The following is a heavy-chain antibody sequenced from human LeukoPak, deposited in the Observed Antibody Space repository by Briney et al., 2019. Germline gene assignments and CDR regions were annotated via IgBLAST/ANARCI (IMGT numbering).Heavy chain of an antibody. Sequence: SETLSLTCTVSGGSISSYYWSWIRQPAGKGLEWIGRIYHSGSAYYSPSLKSRVTISVDTSKNQFSLSLSSVTAADTAVYYCARITFVVEGYGMDVWGQGTTVTVSS. J-gene: IGHJ6*02. CDR1: GGSISSYY. D-gene: IGHD2-21*01. V-gene: IGHV4-4*07. CDR2: IYHSGSA. CDR3: ARITFVVEGYGMDV.